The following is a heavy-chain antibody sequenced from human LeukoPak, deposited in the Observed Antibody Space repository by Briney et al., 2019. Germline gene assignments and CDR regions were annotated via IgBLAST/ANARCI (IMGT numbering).Heavy chain of an antibody. J-gene: IGHJ5*02. V-gene: IGHV4-39*07. Sequence: SETLSLTCAVSGGSISSSSYYWGWIRQPPGKGLEWIGSIYYSGSTYYNPSLKSRVTISVDTSKNQFSLKLSSVTAADTAVYYCARGPSEITKDFDPWGQGTLVTVSS. D-gene: IGHD1-1*01. CDR2: IYYSGST. CDR1: GGSISSSSYY. CDR3: ARGPSEITKDFDP.